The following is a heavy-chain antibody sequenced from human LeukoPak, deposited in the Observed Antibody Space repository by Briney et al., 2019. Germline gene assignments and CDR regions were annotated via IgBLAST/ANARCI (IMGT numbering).Heavy chain of an antibody. CDR3: ARLEGRWDDYTKYYFDY. CDR1: GGSISSTSYY. CDR2: IYYSGST. Sequence: SETLSLTCVVSGGSISSTSYYWGWIRQPPGKGLEWIGSIYYSGSTYYNPSLKSRVTISVDTSKNQFSLKLSSVTAADTAVYYCARLEGRWDDYTKYYFDYWGQGTLVTVSS. J-gene: IGHJ4*02. V-gene: IGHV4-39*07. D-gene: IGHD4-11*01.